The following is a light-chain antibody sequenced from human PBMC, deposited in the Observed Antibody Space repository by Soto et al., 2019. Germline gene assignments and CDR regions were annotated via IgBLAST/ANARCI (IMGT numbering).Light chain of an antibody. V-gene: IGLV1-47*02. CDR1: SSNIGSNY. Sequence: SVLTQPPSASGTPGQRVTISCSGSSSNIGSNYVYWYQQLPGTAPKLLIYSNNQRPSGVPDRFSGSKSGTSASLAISGLRSEDEADYYCAAWDDSLSGSYVFGTGTKLTVL. CDR3: AAWDDSLSGSYV. J-gene: IGLJ1*01. CDR2: SNN.